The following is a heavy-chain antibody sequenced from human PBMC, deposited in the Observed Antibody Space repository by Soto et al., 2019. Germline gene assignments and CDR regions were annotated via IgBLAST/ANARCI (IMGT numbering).Heavy chain of an antibody. CDR3: ARDVGNCGGDCYSGY. D-gene: IGHD2-21*02. V-gene: IGHV3-21*01. CDR2: ISSSSSYI. CDR1: GFTFSSYS. J-gene: IGHJ4*02. Sequence: GGSLRLSCAASGFTFSSYSMNWVRQAPGKGLEWVSSISSSSSYIYYADSVKGRFTISRDNAKNSLYLQMNSLRAEDTAVYYCARDVGNCGGDCYSGYWGQGTLVTVSS.